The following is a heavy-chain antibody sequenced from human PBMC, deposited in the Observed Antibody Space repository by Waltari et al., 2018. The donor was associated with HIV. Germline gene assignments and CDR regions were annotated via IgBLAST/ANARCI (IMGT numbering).Heavy chain of an antibody. J-gene: IGHJ4*02. CDR1: GFSVSDNY. CDR2: VYLGGST. CDR3: ARALTRGLWDS. D-gene: IGHD2-2*01. Sequence: VQLVESGGGLIQPGGSLSLSCAASGFSVSDNYMSWVRQAPGKRPEWVSVVYLGGSTDYAGSVRGRFTTSRDESKNMLYLQMNSLRAEDTAVYYCARALTRGLWDSWGQGTLVSVSS. V-gene: IGHV3-53*01.